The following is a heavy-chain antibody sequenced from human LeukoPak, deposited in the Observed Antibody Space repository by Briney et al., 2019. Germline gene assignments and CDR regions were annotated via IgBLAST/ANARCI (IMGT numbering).Heavy chain of an antibody. J-gene: IGHJ6*02. V-gene: IGHV4-34*01. D-gene: IGHD6-19*01. CDR2: INHSGST. CDR1: GGSFSGYY. Sequence: SETLSLTCAVYGGSFSGYYWSWIRQPPGKGLEWIGEINHSGSTNYNPSLKSRVTISVDTSKNQFSLKLSFVTAADTAVYYCARTYSSGWYGHYYYGMDVWGQGTTVTVSS. CDR3: ARTYSSGWYGHYYYGMDV.